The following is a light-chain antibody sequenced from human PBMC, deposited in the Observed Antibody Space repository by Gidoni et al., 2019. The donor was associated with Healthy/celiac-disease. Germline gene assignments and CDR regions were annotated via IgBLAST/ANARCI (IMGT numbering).Light chain of an antibody. J-gene: IGLJ3*02. Sequence: QSALTQPASVSGSPGQSITISCTGTSSDVGSYNLVSWYQQHPGKAPTLMIYEDSKRPSGVSNRFSGSKSGNTASLTISGLQAEDEADYYCCSYAGDSTWVFGGGTKLTVL. CDR1: SSDVGSYNL. V-gene: IGLV2-23*01. CDR2: EDS. CDR3: CSYAGDSTWV.